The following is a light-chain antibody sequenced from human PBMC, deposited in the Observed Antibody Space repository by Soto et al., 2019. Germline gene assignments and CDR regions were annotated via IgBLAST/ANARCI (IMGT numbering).Light chain of an antibody. CDR2: ATS. J-gene: IGKJ5*01. Sequence: VMTQSPATLSVSPGERATLSCRASQNINNNLAWYQQKPGQAPRLLIYATSTRATGVPPRFSGSGPGTEFTLTISSLQSEDFAVFYCQQYNNWPPITFGQGTRLDIK. CDR1: QNINNN. CDR3: QQYNNWPPIT. V-gene: IGKV3-15*01.